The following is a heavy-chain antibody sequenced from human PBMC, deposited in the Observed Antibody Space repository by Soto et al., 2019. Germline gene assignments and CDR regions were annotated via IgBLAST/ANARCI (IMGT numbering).Heavy chain of an antibody. CDR3: ARQLPEYYYYGMDV. J-gene: IGHJ6*02. V-gene: IGHV4-39*01. Sequence: SETLSLTCTVSGGSISSSSYYWGWIRQPPGKGLEWIGGIYYSGSTYYNPSLKSRVTISVDTSKNQFSLKLSSVTAADTAVYYCARQLPEYYYYGMDVWGQGTTVTVSS. CDR1: GGSISSSSYY. CDR2: IYYSGST.